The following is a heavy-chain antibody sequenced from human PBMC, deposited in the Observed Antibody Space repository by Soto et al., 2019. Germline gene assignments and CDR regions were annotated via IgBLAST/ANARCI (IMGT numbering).Heavy chain of an antibody. Sequence: GALRLSCAASVFTFSNFGMQWIRQAPGKGLEWVTVIWSDGSATHYADSVKGRFTISRDISENKLYLQMNSLRVEDTAVYYCARDPHHCSGGSCYSVGFDYWGQGALVTVSS. D-gene: IGHD2-15*01. CDR3: ARDPHHCSGGSCYSVGFDY. CDR1: VFTFSNFG. V-gene: IGHV3-33*01. CDR2: IWSDGSAT. J-gene: IGHJ4*02.